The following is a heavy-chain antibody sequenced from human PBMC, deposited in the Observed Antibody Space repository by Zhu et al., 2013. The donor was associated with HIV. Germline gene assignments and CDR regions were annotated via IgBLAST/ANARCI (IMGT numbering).Heavy chain of an antibody. CDR1: GYTFTGYY. Sequence: QVQLVQSGAEVKKPGASVKVSCKASGYTFTGYYMHWVRQAPGQGLEWMGWINPNSGGTNYAQKFQGRVTMTRDTSISTAYMELSRLRSDDTAVYYCARVWGIVVVPAAPRAFDIWGQGTMVTVSS. D-gene: IGHD2-2*01. J-gene: IGHJ3*02. CDR2: INPNSGGT. V-gene: IGHV1-2*02. CDR3: ARVWGIVVVPAAPRAFDI.